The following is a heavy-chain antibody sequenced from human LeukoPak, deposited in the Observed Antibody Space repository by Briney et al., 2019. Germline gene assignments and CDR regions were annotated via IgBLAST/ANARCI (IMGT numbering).Heavy chain of an antibody. D-gene: IGHD2-2*01. J-gene: IGHJ4*02. V-gene: IGHV3-23*01. Sequence: GGSLRLSCAASGFTVTNAWMSWVRQAPGKGLEWVSTISSSGDSTYYADSVKGRFTISRDNSKNTLHLQMNSLRAEDTAVYYCAKGGAGYCSSTSCLYYFDYWGQGTLVTVST. CDR2: ISSSGDST. CDR3: AKGGAGYCSSTSCLYYFDY. CDR1: GFTVTNAW.